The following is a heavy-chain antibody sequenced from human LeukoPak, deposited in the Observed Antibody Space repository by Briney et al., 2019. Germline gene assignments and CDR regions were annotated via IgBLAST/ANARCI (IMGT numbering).Heavy chain of an antibody. Sequence: ASVKVSCKASGYTFTSYVISWVRRAPGQGLEWMGWINAYNGNTNYAQNLQGRVTMTTDTSSSTAYMELRSLRSDDTAVYYCARDRVSYSDSSGYYRWGQGTLVTVSS. CDR2: INAYNGNT. CDR3: ARDRVSYSDSSGYYR. J-gene: IGHJ4*02. V-gene: IGHV1-18*01. CDR1: GYTFTSYV. D-gene: IGHD3-22*01.